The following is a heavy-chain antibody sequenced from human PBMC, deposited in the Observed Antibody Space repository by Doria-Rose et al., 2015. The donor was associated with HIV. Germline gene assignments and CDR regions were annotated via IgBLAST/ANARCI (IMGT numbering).Heavy chain of an antibody. V-gene: IGHV2-26*01. D-gene: IGHD6-13*01. CDR2: IFSDDER. Sequence: QITLKESGPVLVKPTETLTLTCTVSGVSLSSPGMSLSWIRQPPGKALEWLANIFSDDERSYTTSLKSRLTISRGTSKSQVVLTMTDMDPVDTATYYCARIKSSRWYHKYYFDFWGQGTLVIVSA. J-gene: IGHJ4*02. CDR3: ARIKSSRWYHKYYFDF. CDR1: GVSLSSPGMS.